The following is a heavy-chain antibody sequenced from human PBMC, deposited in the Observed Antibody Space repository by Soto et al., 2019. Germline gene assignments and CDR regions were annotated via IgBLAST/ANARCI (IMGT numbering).Heavy chain of an antibody. CDR2: IFPGDSDI. CDR3: ARGTGSSWFDY. V-gene: IGHV5-51*01. D-gene: IGHD6-13*01. Sequence: GESLKISCKVSGYSFTNSWIGWVRQKPGKGLEWLGMIFPGDSDIRYSPSFQGRVSVSADKSITTAYLQLSGLRASDTAMYYCARGTGSSWFDYWGQGTLVTVSS. CDR1: GYSFTNSW. J-gene: IGHJ4*02.